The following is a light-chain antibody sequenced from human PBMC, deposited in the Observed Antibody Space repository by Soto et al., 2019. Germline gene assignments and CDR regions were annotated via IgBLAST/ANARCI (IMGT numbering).Light chain of an antibody. CDR3: QQYNNWPPIT. V-gene: IGKV3-15*01. CDR1: QSVSNN. J-gene: IGKJ5*01. Sequence: EILMTQSPATLSVSPGERATLSCRASQSVSNNVAWYQQKPGQAPRLLIYYASTRATGIPARFSGSGSGTEFPLTISSLQSEDFALYYCQQYNNWPPITFGHGTRLEIK. CDR2: YAS.